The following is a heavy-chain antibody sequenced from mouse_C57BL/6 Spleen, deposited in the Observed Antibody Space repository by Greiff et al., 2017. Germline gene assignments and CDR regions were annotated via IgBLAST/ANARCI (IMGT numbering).Heavy chain of an antibody. CDR1: GYAFSSSW. J-gene: IGHJ2*01. D-gene: IGHD1-1*01. Sequence: QVQLQQSGPELVKPGASVKISCKASGYAFSSSWMNWVKQRPGKGLEWIGRIYPGDGDTNYNGKFKGKATLTADKSSSTAYMQLSSLTSEDSAVYFCARGDYGISFPLGYWGQGTTLTVSS. V-gene: IGHV1-82*01. CDR3: ARGDYGISFPLGY. CDR2: IYPGDGDT.